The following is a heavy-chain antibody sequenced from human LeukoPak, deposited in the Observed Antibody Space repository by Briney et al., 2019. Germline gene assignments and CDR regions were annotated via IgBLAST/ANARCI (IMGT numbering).Heavy chain of an antibody. D-gene: IGHD3-22*01. Sequence: GGSLRLSCAAYGFTFSNYGMSWVRQAPGKGLEWVSGISGSGRSTYYADSVKGRFTISRDNSKNTLYLQMNSLRAEDTAEYYCAKVAQITMIVVDAFDIWGQGTVVTVSS. V-gene: IGHV3-23*01. CDR1: GFTFSNYG. J-gene: IGHJ3*02. CDR2: ISGSGRST. CDR3: AKVAQITMIVVDAFDI.